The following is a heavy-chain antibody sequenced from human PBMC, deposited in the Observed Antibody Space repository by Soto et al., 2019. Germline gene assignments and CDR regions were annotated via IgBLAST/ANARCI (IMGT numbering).Heavy chain of an antibody. CDR1: GFTFSSYG. V-gene: IGHV3-30*18. CDR2: ISYDGSNK. Sequence: VGSLRLSCAVSGFTFSSYGMHWVRQAPGKGLEWVAVISYDGSNKYYADSVKGRFTISRDNSKNTLYLQMNSLRAEDTAVYYCANDRRLAGTLYYLDYWGQGTLVTVSS. J-gene: IGHJ4*02. D-gene: IGHD6-19*01. CDR3: ANDRRLAGTLYYLDY.